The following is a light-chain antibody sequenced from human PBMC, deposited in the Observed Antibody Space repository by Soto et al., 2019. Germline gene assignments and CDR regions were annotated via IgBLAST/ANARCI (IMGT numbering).Light chain of an antibody. CDR3: QQYGGSALYT. CDR1: QSVSSSY. CDR2: GAS. J-gene: IGKJ2*01. V-gene: IGKV3-20*01. Sequence: EIVLTQSPGTMSLSPGERATLSCRASQSVSSSYLAWYQQKPGQAPRLLIYGASSRATGIPDRFSGSGSGIDFTLTISRLEPEDFAVFYCQQYGGSALYTFGQGTKLEIK.